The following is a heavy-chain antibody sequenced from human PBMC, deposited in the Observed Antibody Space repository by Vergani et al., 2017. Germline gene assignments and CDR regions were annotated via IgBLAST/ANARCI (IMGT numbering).Heavy chain of an antibody. D-gene: IGHD2-21*01. Sequence: EVQLLESGGDLVQPGGSLRLSCAASGFTFIMHAMSWVRQAPGKGLEWVSTLSASDRRTHYADSVKGRFTISRDISKNTLFLHMNSLRPEDTAVYYCADLYGDDGFSPFWGQGTLVTVSS. CDR1: GFTFIMHA. CDR2: LSASDRRT. CDR3: ADLYGDDGFSPF. J-gene: IGHJ4*02. V-gene: IGHV3-23*01.